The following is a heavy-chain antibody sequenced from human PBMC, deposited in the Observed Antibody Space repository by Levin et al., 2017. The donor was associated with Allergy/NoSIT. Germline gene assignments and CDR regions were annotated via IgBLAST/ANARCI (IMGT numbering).Heavy chain of an antibody. V-gene: IGHV3-30*04. CDR3: ARSINIVVVDSPDY. J-gene: IGHJ4*02. CDR1: GFTFNHYA. D-gene: IGHD2-15*01. Sequence: PGGSLRLSCTASGFTFNHYAFHWVRQAPGKGLEWVAAISYDAFNRYYADSVKGRFTISRDNSKETLYLQINSLSAEDTAVYYCARSINIVVVDSPDYWGQGTVVTVSS. CDR2: ISYDAFNR.